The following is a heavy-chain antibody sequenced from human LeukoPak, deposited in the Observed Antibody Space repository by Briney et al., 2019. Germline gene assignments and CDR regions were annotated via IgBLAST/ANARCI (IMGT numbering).Heavy chain of an antibody. CDR1: GGSITSYY. D-gene: IGHD3-10*01. J-gene: IGHJ4*02. CDR2: IYYSGST. V-gene: IGHV4-59*08. Sequence: SETLSLTCTVSGGSITSYYWSWMRQPPGKGLEWIGYIYYSGSTNYNPSLKSRVTISLDTSKNQFSLKLSSVTAADTAVYYCARHKPTGSYPLELWGQGTLVTVSS. CDR3: ARHKPTGSYPLEL.